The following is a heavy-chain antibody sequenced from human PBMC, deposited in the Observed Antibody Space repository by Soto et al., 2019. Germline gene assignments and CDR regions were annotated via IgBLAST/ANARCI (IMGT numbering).Heavy chain of an antibody. Sequence: PSETLSLTCSVSGGSIRSSGFYWGWVRQPPGKGLEWIGSLSYTGSPSYSPSFQGHVTISADKSISTAYLQWSSLKASDTAMYYCARWVDIVATYYFDYWGQGTLVTVSS. J-gene: IGHJ4*02. V-gene: IGHV4-39*07. D-gene: IGHD5-12*01. CDR2: LSYTGSP. CDR1: GGSIRSSGFY. CDR3: ARWVDIVATYYFDY.